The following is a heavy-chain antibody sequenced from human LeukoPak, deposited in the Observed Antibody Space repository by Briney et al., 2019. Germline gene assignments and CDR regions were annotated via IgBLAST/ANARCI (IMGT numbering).Heavy chain of an antibody. J-gene: IGHJ4*02. V-gene: IGHV4-61*02. Sequence: PSETLSLTCTVSGDSISSGDYYWSWIRQPAGKGLEWIGRISSSGSTNYNPSLKSRVTISVDTSKNQFSLKLSSVTAADTAVYYCARTYYYDSSGYGYWGQGTLVTVSS. D-gene: IGHD3-22*01. CDR1: GDSISSGDYY. CDR3: ARTYYYDSSGYGY. CDR2: ISSSGST.